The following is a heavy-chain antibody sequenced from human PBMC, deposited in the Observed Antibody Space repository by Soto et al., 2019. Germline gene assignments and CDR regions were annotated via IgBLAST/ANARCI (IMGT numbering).Heavy chain of an antibody. J-gene: IGHJ6*02. CDR1: GFTFSSYG. CDR3: AKTGPYYYDSSGYYYRSYYYGMDV. CDR2: ISYDGSNK. V-gene: IGHV3-30*18. Sequence: SLRLSCAASGFTFSSYGMHWVRQAAGKGLEWVAVISYDGSNKYYADSVKGRFTISRDNSKNTLYLQMNSLRAEDTAVYYCAKTGPYYYDSSGYYYRSYYYGMDVWGQGTTVTVSS. D-gene: IGHD3-22*01.